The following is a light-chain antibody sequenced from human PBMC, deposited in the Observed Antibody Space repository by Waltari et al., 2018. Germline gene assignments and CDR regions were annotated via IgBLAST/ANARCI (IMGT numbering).Light chain of an antibody. Sequence: DIVMTQSPLSLPVTPGEPASIACRSSQSRLHSKGYNYLDWYLQKPGQSPQLMIYLGSNRASGVPDRFSGSGSGTDFTLNISRVEAEDVGVYYCMQALQIPPTFGGGTKVEI. CDR2: LGS. CDR3: MQALQIPPT. CDR1: QSRLHSKGYNY. J-gene: IGKJ4*01. V-gene: IGKV2-28*01.